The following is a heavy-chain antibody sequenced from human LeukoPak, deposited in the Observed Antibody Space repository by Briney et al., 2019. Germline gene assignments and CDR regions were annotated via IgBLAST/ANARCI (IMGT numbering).Heavy chain of an antibody. J-gene: IGHJ3*02. CDR2: IYYSGST. Sequence: SETLSLTCTVSGGSISSYYWSWIRQPPGKGLEWIGYIYYSGSTNYNPSLKSRVTISVDTSKNQFSLKLSSVTAADTAVYYCARVVATVPHAFDIWGQGTMVTVSS. CDR3: ARVVATVPHAFDI. V-gene: IGHV4-59*01. CDR1: GGSISSYY. D-gene: IGHD4-17*01.